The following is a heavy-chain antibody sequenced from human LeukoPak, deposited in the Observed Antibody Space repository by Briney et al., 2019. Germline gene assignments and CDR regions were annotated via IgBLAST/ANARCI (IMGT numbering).Heavy chain of an antibody. CDR2: ISNSGGTT. CDR1: GFTFSSYA. V-gene: IGHV3-23*01. CDR3: ARQGGSCYSAGGY. J-gene: IGHJ4*02. D-gene: IGHD2-15*01. Sequence: PGGSLRLSCAASGFTFSSYAMSWVRRAPGKGLEWVSSISNSGGTTYYADSVKGRFTISRDNSKNTLYLQMNSLRAEDTAVYYCARQGGSCYSAGGYWGQGTLVTVSS.